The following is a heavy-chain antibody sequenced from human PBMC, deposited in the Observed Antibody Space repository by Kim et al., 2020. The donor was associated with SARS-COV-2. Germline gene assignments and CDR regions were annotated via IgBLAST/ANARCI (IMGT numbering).Heavy chain of an antibody. CDR2: ISSSSSTI. CDR3: ARDGYYDFWSGYLLY. V-gene: IGHV3-48*02. D-gene: IGHD3-3*01. J-gene: IGHJ4*02. Sequence: GGSLRLSCAASGFTFSSYSMNWVRQAPGKGLEWVSYISSSSSTIYYADSVKGRFTISRDNAKNSLYLQMNSLRDEDTAVYYCARDGYYDFWSGYLLYWGQGTLVTVSS. CDR1: GFTFSSYS.